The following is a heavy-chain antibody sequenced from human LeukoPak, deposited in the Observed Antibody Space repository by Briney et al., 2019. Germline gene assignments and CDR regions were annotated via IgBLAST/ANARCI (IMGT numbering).Heavy chain of an antibody. CDR1: GGSISSYY. CDR3: ARGLVDTAMVFDY. V-gene: IGHV4-59*01. J-gene: IGHJ4*02. D-gene: IGHD5-18*01. CDR2: IYYSGST. Sequence: SETLSLTRTVSGGSISSYYWSWIRQPPGKGLEWIGYIYYSGSTNYNPSLKSRVTISVDTSKNQFSLKLSSVTAADTAVYYCARGLVDTAMVFDYWGQRTLVTVSS.